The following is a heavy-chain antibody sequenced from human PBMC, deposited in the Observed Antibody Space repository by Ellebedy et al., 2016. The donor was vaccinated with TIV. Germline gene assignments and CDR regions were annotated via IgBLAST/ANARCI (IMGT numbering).Heavy chain of an antibody. CDR1: GYTFTSYA. J-gene: IGHJ4*02. Sequence: AASVKVSCKASGYTFTSYAISWVRQAPGQGLEWMGRIIPILGIANYAQKFQGRVTITADKSTSTAYMELSSLRSEDTAGYYCARDRNNWNDEGGMDVWGQGTLVTVSS. CDR2: IIPILGIA. D-gene: IGHD1-1*01. V-gene: IGHV1-69*04. CDR3: ARDRNNWNDEGGMDV.